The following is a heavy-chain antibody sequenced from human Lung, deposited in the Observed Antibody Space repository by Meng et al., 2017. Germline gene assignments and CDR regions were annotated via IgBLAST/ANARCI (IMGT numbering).Heavy chain of an antibody. CDR2: IYHGGDT. J-gene: IGHJ4*02. Sequence: QVRLHEEGTGLGKPCGTLCIPCVVSGGSIRSIDWWSWVRQPPGKGLEWIGEIYHGGDTNYNPSLKSRVTIAIDRSKNQFSLKLSSVTAADTAVYYCASWIYSCGWQWGQGTLVTVSS. CDR1: GGSIRSIDW. V-gene: IGHV4/OR15-8*02. CDR3: ASWIYSCGWQ. D-gene: IGHD6-19*01.